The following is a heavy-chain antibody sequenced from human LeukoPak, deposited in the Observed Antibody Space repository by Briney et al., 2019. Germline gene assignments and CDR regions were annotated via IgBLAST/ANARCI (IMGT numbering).Heavy chain of an antibody. CDR3: ARDLAYWYFDL. Sequence: LEASVKVSCKASGYTFTRYGISWVRQPPAQGLEWMGWINPNSGGTNYAQKFQGRVTMTRDTSISTAYMELSRLRSDDTAVYYCARDLAYWYFDLWGRGTLVTVSS. J-gene: IGHJ2*01. CDR1: GYTFTRYG. D-gene: IGHD3-16*01. V-gene: IGHV1-2*03. CDR2: INPNSGGT.